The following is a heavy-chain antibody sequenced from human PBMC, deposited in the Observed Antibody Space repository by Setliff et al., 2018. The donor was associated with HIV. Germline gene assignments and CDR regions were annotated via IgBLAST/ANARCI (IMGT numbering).Heavy chain of an antibody. CDR2: ISDDGSDK. V-gene: IGHV3-30*04. CDR3: AIWEATMGFDS. CDR1: GFPFSNYA. J-gene: IGHJ4*02. Sequence: GGSLRLSCGVSGFPFSNYAMHWVRQAPGKGLEWVAIISDDGSDKHFADSLKGRFTISRDNSKNTMYLQMNSLKIEDTAVYYCAIWEATMGFDSWGQGTLVTVSS. D-gene: IGHD1-26*01.